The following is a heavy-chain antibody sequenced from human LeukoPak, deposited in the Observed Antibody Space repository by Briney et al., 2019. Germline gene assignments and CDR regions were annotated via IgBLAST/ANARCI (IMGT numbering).Heavy chain of an antibody. J-gene: IGHJ4*02. CDR3: ARGAQYYYDSSGYPSGSDY. Sequence: SETLSLTCAVYGGSFSGYYWSWIRQPPGKGLEWIGEINHSGSTNYNPSLKSRVTISVDTSKNQFSLKLSSVAAADTAVYYCARGAQYYYDSSGYPSGSDYWGQGTLVTVSS. D-gene: IGHD3-22*01. CDR1: GGSFSGYY. CDR2: INHSGST. V-gene: IGHV4-34*01.